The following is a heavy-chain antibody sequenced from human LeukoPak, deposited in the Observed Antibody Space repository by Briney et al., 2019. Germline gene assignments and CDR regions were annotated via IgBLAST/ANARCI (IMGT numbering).Heavy chain of an antibody. J-gene: IGHJ4*02. D-gene: IGHD4-23*01. Sequence: GGSLRLSCATSGFTFSSYGMNWVRQAPGKGLEWVSYISSSSSTIYYADSVKGRFTISRDNAKKSLYLQMNSLRVEDTAVYYCAREDGGNSDYWGQGTLVTVSS. CDR1: GFTFSSYG. CDR2: ISSSSSTI. V-gene: IGHV3-48*01. CDR3: AREDGGNSDY.